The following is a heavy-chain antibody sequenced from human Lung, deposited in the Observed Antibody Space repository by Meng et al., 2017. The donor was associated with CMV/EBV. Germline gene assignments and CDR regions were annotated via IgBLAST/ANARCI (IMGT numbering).Heavy chain of an antibody. CDR2: INPSSGGT. J-gene: IGHJ5*02. Sequence: ASXXVSXKASGYTFTGYYMHWVRQAPGQGLEWMGWINPSSGGTNYAQKLQGRVTMTRDTSISTAYMELSRLRSDDTAVYYCARDLPPELGIAVAGFLDPWGQGXLVTVSS. CDR1: GYTFTGYY. D-gene: IGHD6-19*01. V-gene: IGHV1-2*02. CDR3: ARDLPPELGIAVAGFLDP.